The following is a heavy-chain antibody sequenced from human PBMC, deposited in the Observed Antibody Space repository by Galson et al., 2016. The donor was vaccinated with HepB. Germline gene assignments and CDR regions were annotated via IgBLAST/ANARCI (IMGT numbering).Heavy chain of an antibody. V-gene: IGHV3-11*03. Sequence: SLRLSCAASGFTFSDYYMSWIRQAPGKGLEWVSYIISSGSYTNYADSVKGRFTISRDNAKNSLYLQMNSLRVEDTAVYYCARYRARDDAFEMWGQGTMVTVTS. D-gene: IGHD2-2*01. J-gene: IGHJ3*02. CDR1: GFTFSDYY. CDR2: IISSGSYT. CDR3: ARYRARDDAFEM.